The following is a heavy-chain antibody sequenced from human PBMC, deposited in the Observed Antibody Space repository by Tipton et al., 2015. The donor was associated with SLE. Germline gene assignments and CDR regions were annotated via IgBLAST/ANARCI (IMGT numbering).Heavy chain of an antibody. Sequence: LRPSCTVSGGSISSGSYYWSWIRQPAGKGLEWIGHIYTSGSTYYNPSPKSRVTISVHTSKNQFSLKLGSVTAADTAVYYCAREHPPSIGGDYWGQGTLVTVSS. J-gene: IGHJ4*02. CDR1: GGSISSGSYY. CDR3: AREHPPSIGGDY. V-gene: IGHV4-61*09. CDR2: IYTSGST.